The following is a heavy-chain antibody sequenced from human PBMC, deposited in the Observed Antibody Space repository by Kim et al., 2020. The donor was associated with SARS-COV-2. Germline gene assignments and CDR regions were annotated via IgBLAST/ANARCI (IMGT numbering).Heavy chain of an antibody. D-gene: IGHD3-22*01. CDR3: ARDRNRDSQYYYDPIQTSGAFDI. V-gene: IGHV3-11*06. CDR1: GFTFSDYY. Sequence: GGSLRLSCAASGFTFSDYYMSWIRQAPGKGLEWVSYISSSSSYTNYADSVKGRFTISRDNAKNSLYLQMNSLRAEDTAVYYCARDRNRDSQYYYDPIQTSGAFDIWGQGTMVTVSS. J-gene: IGHJ3*02. CDR2: ISSSSSYT.